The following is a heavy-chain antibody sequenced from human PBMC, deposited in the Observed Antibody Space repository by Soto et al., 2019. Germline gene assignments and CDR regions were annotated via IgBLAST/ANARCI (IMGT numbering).Heavy chain of an antibody. CDR1: GFTFSSYA. Sequence: PGGSLRLSCAASGFTFSSYAMSWVRQAPGKGLEWVSAISGSGGSTYYADTVKGRFTISRNNSKNTLYLQMNSLRAEDTAVYYCAKDLGNDFWSGYLHGPFDYWGQGTLVTVSS. J-gene: IGHJ4*02. D-gene: IGHD3-3*01. CDR3: AKDLGNDFWSGYLHGPFDY. CDR2: ISGSGGST. V-gene: IGHV3-23*01.